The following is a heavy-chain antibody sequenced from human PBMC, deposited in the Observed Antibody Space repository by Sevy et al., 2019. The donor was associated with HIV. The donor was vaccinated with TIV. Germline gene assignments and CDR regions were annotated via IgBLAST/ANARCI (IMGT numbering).Heavy chain of an antibody. CDR2: IKSKTDGGTT. V-gene: IGHV3-15*01. Sequence: GGSLRLSCAASGFTFSNAWMSWVRQAPGKGLEWVDRIKSKTDGGTTDYATPVKGRFTISRDDSKNTLYLEMNSLKTEDTAVYYCTTPSPAYYDFWSGYPPDYYGMDVWGQGTTVTVSS. CDR1: GFTFSNAW. CDR3: TTPSPAYYDFWSGYPPDYYGMDV. D-gene: IGHD3-3*01. J-gene: IGHJ6*02.